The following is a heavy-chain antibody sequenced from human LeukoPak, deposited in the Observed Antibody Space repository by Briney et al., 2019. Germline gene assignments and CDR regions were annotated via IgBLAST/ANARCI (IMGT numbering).Heavy chain of an antibody. CDR2: IYPRDGST. V-gene: IGHV1-46*01. J-gene: IGHJ4*02. Sequence: GASVKVSCKASGYTFTSNYIHWVRQAPGQGLEWKGMIYPRDGSTSYAQEFQGRVTVTRDTSTSTVHMELSGLRSEDTAVYYCARDQEGFDYWGQGTLVTVSS. CDR1: GYTFTSNY. CDR3: ARDQEGFDY.